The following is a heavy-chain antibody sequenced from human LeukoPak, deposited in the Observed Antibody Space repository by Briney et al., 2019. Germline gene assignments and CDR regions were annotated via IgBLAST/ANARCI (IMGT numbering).Heavy chain of an antibody. CDR3: ASGSSRDY. V-gene: IGHV3-7*01. Sequence: PGGSLRLSCAASRFTFNIYWMSWVRQAPGKGLEWVANIKEDGSVKYYVDSVKGRFTISRDNTKNSLYLQMNSLRVEDTAVYYCASGSSRDYWGQGTLVTVSS. D-gene: IGHD5-12*01. J-gene: IGHJ4*02. CDR1: RFTFNIYW. CDR2: IKEDGSVK.